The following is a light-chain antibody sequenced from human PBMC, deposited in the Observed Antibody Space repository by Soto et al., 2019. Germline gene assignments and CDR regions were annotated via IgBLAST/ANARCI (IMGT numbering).Light chain of an antibody. J-gene: IGKJ3*01. CDR2: AAS. Sequence: DIQMTQSPSSLSASVGDRVTITCRASQGISSSLAWYQHKPGKVPELLIYAASTLHSGVPSRFSGSGSGTDFTLTISSLQPEDVATYYCQEYYSHPFTFGPGTKVNFK. V-gene: IGKV1-27*01. CDR1: QGISSS. CDR3: QEYYSHPFT.